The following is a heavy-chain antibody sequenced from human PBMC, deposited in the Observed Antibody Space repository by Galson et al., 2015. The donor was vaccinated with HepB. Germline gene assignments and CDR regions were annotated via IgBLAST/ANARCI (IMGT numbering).Heavy chain of an antibody. CDR1: GGSISTYY. CDR3: ARKTVVANWYFDL. V-gene: IGHV4-59*01. CDR2: MYYSGST. D-gene: IGHD5-12*01. J-gene: IGHJ2*01. Sequence: ETLSLTCTVSGGSISTYYWGWIRQPPGKGLEWLGYMYYSGSTNYNPSLKSRVTISVDTSKNQFSLKLSSVTAADTAVYYCARKTVVANWYFDLWGRGTLVTVSS.